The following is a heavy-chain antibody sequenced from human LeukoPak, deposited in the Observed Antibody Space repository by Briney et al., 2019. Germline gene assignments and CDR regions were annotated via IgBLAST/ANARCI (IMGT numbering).Heavy chain of an antibody. D-gene: IGHD3-22*01. CDR2: INHSGST. J-gene: IGHJ6*03. V-gene: IGHV4-34*01. CDR3: ARGRVHYDSSGYYYSGNYYMDV. CDR1: GGSFSGYY. Sequence: PSETLSLTCAVYGGSFSGYYWSWSRQPPGKGLEWIGEINHSGSTNYNPSLKSRVTISVDTSKNQFSLKLSSVTAADTAVYYCARGRVHYDSSGYYYSGNYYMDVWGKGTTVTVSS.